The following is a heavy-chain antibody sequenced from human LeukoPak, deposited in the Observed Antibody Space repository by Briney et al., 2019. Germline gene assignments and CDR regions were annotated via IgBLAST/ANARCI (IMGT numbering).Heavy chain of an antibody. V-gene: IGHV1-24*01. J-gene: IGHJ6*02. CDR3: ATDPGEIVPAAKGPRGDYCYGMDV. D-gene: IGHD2-2*01. CDR1: GYTLTELS. CDR2: FDPEDGET. Sequence: ASVKVSCKVSGYTLTELSMHWVRQAPGKGLEWMGGFDPEDGETIYAQKFQGRVTMTEDTSTDTAYMELNSLRSDDTAVYYCATDPGEIVPAAKGPRGDYCYGMDVWGQGTTVIVSS.